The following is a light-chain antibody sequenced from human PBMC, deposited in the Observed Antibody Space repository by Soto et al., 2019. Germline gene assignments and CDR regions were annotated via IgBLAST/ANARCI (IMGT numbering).Light chain of an antibody. Sequence: DMQMTQSPSSLSASVGDRVTITCRASQSISSHLNWYQQKPGKAPKLLIYAASSLQSGVPSRFSGSGSGTDFTLTISSLQPEDFATYYCQQSYSTPYTFGQGTKLDIK. CDR1: QSISSH. V-gene: IGKV1-39*01. CDR3: QQSYSTPYT. CDR2: AAS. J-gene: IGKJ2*01.